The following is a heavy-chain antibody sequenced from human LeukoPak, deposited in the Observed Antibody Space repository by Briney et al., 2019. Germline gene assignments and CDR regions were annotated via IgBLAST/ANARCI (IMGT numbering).Heavy chain of an antibody. CDR1: GFTFSSYS. V-gene: IGHV3-21*01. D-gene: IGHD2-15*01. J-gene: IGHJ6*02. Sequence: GGSLRLSRAASGFTFSSYSMNWVRQAPGKGLEWVSSISSSSSYIYYADSVKGRFTISRDNAKNSLYLQMNSLRAEDTAVYYCAREVYCSGGSCYSSYYYYGMDVWGQGTTVTVSS. CDR3: AREVYCSGGSCYSSYYYYGMDV. CDR2: ISSSSSYI.